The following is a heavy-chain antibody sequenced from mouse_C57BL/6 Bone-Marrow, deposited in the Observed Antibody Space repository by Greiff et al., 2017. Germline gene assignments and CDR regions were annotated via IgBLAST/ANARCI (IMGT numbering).Heavy chain of an antibody. Sequence: EVQLQQSGAELVRPGASVKLSCTASGFNIKDDYMHWVKQRPEQGLEWIGWIDPENGDTEYASKFQGKGTITADTSSNTAYLQLSSLTSEDTAVYYCTPSVDWFAYWGQGTLVTVSA. CDR1: GFNIKDDY. J-gene: IGHJ3*01. CDR3: TPSVDWFAY. CDR2: IDPENGDT. V-gene: IGHV14-4*01.